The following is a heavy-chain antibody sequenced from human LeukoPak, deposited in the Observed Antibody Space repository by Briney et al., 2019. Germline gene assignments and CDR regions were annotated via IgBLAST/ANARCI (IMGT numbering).Heavy chain of an antibody. J-gene: IGHJ4*02. CDR2: ISYDGSFQ. CDR1: GFNFVNYA. V-gene: IGHV3-30*04. CDR3: AREIRGYYAAY. D-gene: IGHD3-3*01. Sequence: GGSLRLSCAASGFNFVNYAMHWVRQAPGKGLDWVALISYDGSFQSYADSVRGRFTISRDSSTNTVSLQMNSLRDEDTAMYYCAREIRGYYAAYWGQGILVTVSS.